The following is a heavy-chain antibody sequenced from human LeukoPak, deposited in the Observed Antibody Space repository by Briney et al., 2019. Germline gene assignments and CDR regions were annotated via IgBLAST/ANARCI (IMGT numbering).Heavy chain of an antibody. D-gene: IGHD6-19*01. J-gene: IGHJ4*02. Sequence: GRSLRLSCAASGFTFDDYAMHWVRQAPGKGLEWVSGISWNSGSIGYADSVKGRFTISRDNAKNPLYLQMNSLRAEDTALYYCAKGSTAAVAGFSYYFDYWGQGTLVTVSS. CDR3: AKGSTAAVAGFSYYFDY. CDR1: GFTFDDYA. CDR2: ISWNSGSI. V-gene: IGHV3-9*01.